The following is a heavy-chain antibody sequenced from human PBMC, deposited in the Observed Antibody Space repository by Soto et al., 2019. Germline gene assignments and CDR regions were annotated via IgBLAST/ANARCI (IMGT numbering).Heavy chain of an antibody. CDR3: ARKQKDDSCSGGTCRHFDY. J-gene: IGHJ4*02. D-gene: IGHD2-15*01. Sequence: EVQLLESGGGLVQPGGSLRLSCAASGFTFSNYAMNWVRQAPGKGLEWVSAVSGSGDSTYYADSVKGRFTISRDNSKNAMYLQMNSRRAEDTAVYYCARKQKDDSCSGGTCRHFDYWGPGTLVTVSS. CDR2: VSGSGDST. V-gene: IGHV3-23*01. CDR1: GFTFSNYA.